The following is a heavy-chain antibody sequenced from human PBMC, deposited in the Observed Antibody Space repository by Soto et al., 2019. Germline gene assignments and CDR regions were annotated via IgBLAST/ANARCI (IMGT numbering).Heavy chain of an antibody. CDR3: TTLGLIVRAAVDS. Sequence: EVQLVESGGGLVKPGGSLRLSCAASGFSFSSVWMSWVRQAPGKGLEWVGRIKSKADGGTTEYAAPVKGRFTLSRDDSKNTLYLQMNSLKTEDTAVYYCTTLGLIVRAAVDSWGQGTLVTVSS. CDR2: IKSKADGGTT. V-gene: IGHV3-15*01. J-gene: IGHJ4*02. D-gene: IGHD3-16*02. CDR1: GFSFSSVW.